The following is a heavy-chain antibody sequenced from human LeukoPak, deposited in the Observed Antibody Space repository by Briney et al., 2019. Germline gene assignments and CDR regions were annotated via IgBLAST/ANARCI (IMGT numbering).Heavy chain of an antibody. CDR2: IIPIFGTA. CDR3: ARPRGHYYDSSGYYFY. J-gene: IGHJ4*02. Sequence: SVKVSCKASGGTFSSYAISWVRQAPGQGLEWMGGIIPIFGTANYAQKFQGRVTITADESTSTAYMELSSLRSEDTAVYYCARPRGHYYDSSGYYFYWGQGTLVTVSS. CDR1: GGTFSSYA. D-gene: IGHD3-22*01. V-gene: IGHV1-69*01.